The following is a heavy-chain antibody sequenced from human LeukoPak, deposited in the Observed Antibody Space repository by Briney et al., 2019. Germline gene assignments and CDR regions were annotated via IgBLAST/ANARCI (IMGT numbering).Heavy chain of an antibody. CDR3: ARDEPKSIAAAA. J-gene: IGHJ4*02. CDR2: IYHSGST. Sequence: SETLSLTCTVSGGSISSSSYYWSWIRQPPGKGLEWIGYIYHSGSTYYNSSLKSRVTISVDRSKNQFSLKLSSVTAADTAVYYCARDEPKSIAAAAWGQGTLVTVSS. V-gene: IGHV4-30-2*01. CDR1: GGSISSSSYY. D-gene: IGHD6-13*01.